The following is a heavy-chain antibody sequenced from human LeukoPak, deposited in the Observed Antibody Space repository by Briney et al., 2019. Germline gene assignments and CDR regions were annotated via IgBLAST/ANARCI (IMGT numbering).Heavy chain of an antibody. D-gene: IGHD6-13*01. V-gene: IGHV3-9*01. CDR3: ARRDTSSSWYFDY. Sequence: GGSLRLSCAASGFTFDDYAMHWARQAPGKGLEWVSGISWNSGSIGYADSVKGRFTISRDNSENTLYLQMNSLRAEDTAVYYCARRDTSSSWYFDYWGQGTLVTVSS. CDR1: GFTFDDYA. CDR2: ISWNSGSI. J-gene: IGHJ4*02.